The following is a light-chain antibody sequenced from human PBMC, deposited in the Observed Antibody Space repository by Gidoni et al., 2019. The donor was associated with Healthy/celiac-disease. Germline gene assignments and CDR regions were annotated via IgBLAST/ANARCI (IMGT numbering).Light chain of an antibody. J-gene: IGKJ2*01. CDR2: AAS. CDR3: QQSYSTPREGP. V-gene: IGKV1-39*01. Sequence: DIQMTQSPSSLSASVGDRVTITCRASQSISSYLNWYQQKPGKAPKLLIYAASSLQSGVPSRFSGSGSGTDFTLTISSLQPEDFATYYCQQSYSTPREGPFGQGTKLEIK. CDR1: QSISSY.